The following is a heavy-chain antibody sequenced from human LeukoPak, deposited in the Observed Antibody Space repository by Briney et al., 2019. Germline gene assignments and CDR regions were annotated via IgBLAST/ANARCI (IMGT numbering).Heavy chain of an antibody. V-gene: IGHV4-59*08. D-gene: IGHD3-22*01. Sequence: SETLSLTCTVSGGSISSYYWSWIRQPPGKGLEWIGYIYYSGSTNYNPSLKSRVTISVDTSKNQFSLKLSSVTAADTAVYYCTAGAYDSSGIDYRGQGTLVTVSS. J-gene: IGHJ4*02. CDR2: IYYSGST. CDR3: TAGAYDSSGIDY. CDR1: GGSISSYY.